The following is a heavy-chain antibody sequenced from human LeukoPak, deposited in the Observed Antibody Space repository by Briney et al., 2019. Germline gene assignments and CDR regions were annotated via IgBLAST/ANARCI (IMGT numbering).Heavy chain of an antibody. Sequence: GGSLRLSCAASGFTFSSYAMNWVRQAPGKGLEWVSDISSGSSYIYYADSVKGRFTISRDNAKNSLYLQMNSLRAEDTAVYYCARDRTIFGVAQRRYYFYYWSQGTLVTVSS. D-gene: IGHD3-3*01. CDR1: GFTFSSYA. J-gene: IGHJ4*02. V-gene: IGHV3-21*05. CDR3: ARDRTIFGVAQRRYYFYY. CDR2: ISSGSSYI.